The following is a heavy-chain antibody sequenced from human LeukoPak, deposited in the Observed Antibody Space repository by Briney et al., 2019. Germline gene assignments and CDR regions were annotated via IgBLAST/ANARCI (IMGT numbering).Heavy chain of an antibody. CDR1: GGTISSYY. D-gene: IGHD4-23*01. CDR2: IHDSGST. V-gene: IGHV4-59*01. CDR3: ARDGSPDYGGTQRGDAFDI. Sequence: SETLSLTCTVSGGTISSYYWNWIRQPPGKGLEWIGYIHDSGSTKYNPSLRSRVTISVDTSKNQFSLKLSSVTAADTAVYYCARDGSPDYGGTQRGDAFDIWGQGTMVTVSS. J-gene: IGHJ3*02.